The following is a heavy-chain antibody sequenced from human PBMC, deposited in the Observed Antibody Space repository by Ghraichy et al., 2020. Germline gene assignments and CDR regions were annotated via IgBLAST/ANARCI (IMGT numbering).Heavy chain of an antibody. D-gene: IGHD3-22*01. CDR3: ARVPHPGCGLIDSSGYYYFDD. CDR1: GGSISSYY. V-gene: IGHV4-59*01. Sequence: SETLSLTCTVSGGSISSYYWSWIRQPPGKGLEWIGYIYYSGSTNYNPSLKSRVTISVDTSKNQFSLKLSSVTAADTAVYYCARVPHPGCGLIDSSGYYYFDDWGQGTLVTVSS. J-gene: IGHJ4*02. CDR2: IYYSGST.